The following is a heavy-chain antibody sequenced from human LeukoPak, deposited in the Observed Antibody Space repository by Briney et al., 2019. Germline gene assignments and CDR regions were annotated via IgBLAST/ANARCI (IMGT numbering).Heavy chain of an antibody. V-gene: IGHV3-53*01. CDR2: IYISGST. CDR3: ARESYGDY. Sequence: GGSLRLSCAASGFTFSSYGMHWVRQAPGKGLEWVSVIYISGSTYYADSVKGRFTISRDNSKNTLYLQMNSLRAEDTAVYYCARESYGDYWGQGTLVTVSS. D-gene: IGHD1-26*01. CDR1: GFTFSSYG. J-gene: IGHJ4*02.